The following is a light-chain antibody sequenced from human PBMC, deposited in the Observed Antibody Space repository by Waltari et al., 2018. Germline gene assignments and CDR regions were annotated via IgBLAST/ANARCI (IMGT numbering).Light chain of an antibody. CDR2: TTS. CDR3: QQGDSFPLT. J-gene: IGKJ4*01. Sequence: DIQMTQSPTSVSASVGDRVTITCRASQAISSWIAWYQQKPGKAPELLIFTTSKLQSGVPSRFSGSGSGTDFTLTISSLQPEDFATYYCQQGDSFPLTFGGGTKVEIK. CDR1: QAISSW. V-gene: IGKV1-12*01.